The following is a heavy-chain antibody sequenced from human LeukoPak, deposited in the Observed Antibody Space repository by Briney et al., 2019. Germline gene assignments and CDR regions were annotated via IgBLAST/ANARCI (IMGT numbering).Heavy chain of an antibody. D-gene: IGHD3-10*01. V-gene: IGHV4-34*01. Sequence: SETLSLTCAVYGGSFSGYYWSWIRQPPGRGLEWIGEINHSGSTNYNPPLKSRVTISVDTSKNQFSLKLSSVTAADTAVYYCARGYGSGSYYPLDYWGQGTLVTVSS. J-gene: IGHJ4*02. CDR2: INHSGST. CDR3: ARGYGSGSYYPLDY. CDR1: GGSFSGYY.